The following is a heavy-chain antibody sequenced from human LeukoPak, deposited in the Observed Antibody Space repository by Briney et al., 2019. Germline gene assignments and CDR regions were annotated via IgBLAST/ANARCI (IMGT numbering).Heavy chain of an antibody. CDR3: ARHQYCSGGSCYANFYYYGMDV. V-gene: IGHV4-39*01. J-gene: IGHJ6*02. CDR1: GGSISSSSYY. Sequence: PSETLSLTCTVSGGSISSSSYYWGWIRQPPGKGLEWIGSIYYSGSTYYNPSLKSRVTISVDTSKNQFSLKLSSVTAADTAVYYCARHQYCSGGSCYANFYYYGMDVWGQGTTVTVSS. CDR2: IYYSGST. D-gene: IGHD2-15*01.